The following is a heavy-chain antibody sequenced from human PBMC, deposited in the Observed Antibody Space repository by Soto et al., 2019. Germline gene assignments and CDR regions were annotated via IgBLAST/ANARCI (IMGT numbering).Heavy chain of an antibody. Sequence: WVNVGLASAVSQGSLGRYGRSWLGQRLGKGLEWTGYVFYTGRANYNASLKSRVSISLDTSNYQFSLKLSSVTAADTAVYYCARDGDGRITTNPYPYNGMDVWGPGT. D-gene: IGHD2-21*02. CDR3: ARDGDGRITTNPYPYNGMDV. V-gene: IGHV4-59*01. CDR2: VFYTGRA. J-gene: IGHJ6*02. CDR1: QGSLGRYG.